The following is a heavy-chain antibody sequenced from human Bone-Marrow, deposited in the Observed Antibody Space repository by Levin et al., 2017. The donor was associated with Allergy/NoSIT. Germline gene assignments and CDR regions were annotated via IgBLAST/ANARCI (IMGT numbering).Heavy chain of an antibody. D-gene: IGHD2-2*01. CDR2: IKQDGSEK. Sequence: GGSLRLSCAASGFTFSSYWMSWVRQAPGKGLEWVANIKQDGSEKYYVDSVKGRFTISRDNAKNSLYLQMNSLRAEDTAVYYCARAGERYCSSTSCHTRYTFDYWGQGTLVTVSS. CDR3: ARAGERYCSSTSCHTRYTFDY. CDR1: GFTFSSYW. J-gene: IGHJ4*02. V-gene: IGHV3-7*01.